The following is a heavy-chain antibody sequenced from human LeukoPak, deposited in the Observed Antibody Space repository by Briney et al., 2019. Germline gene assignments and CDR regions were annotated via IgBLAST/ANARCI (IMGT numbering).Heavy chain of an antibody. V-gene: IGHV3-43*02. J-gene: IGHJ5*02. CDR3: ARGGRYFDWLFQTRANWFDP. Sequence: PGGSLRLSCAASGFTFDDYAMHWVRQAPGKGLEWVSLISGDRGSTYYADSVKGRFTISRDNSKNSLYLQMNSLRAEDTAVYYCARGGRYFDWLFQTRANWFDPWGQGTLVTVSS. CDR2: ISGDRGST. CDR1: GFTFDDYA. D-gene: IGHD3-9*01.